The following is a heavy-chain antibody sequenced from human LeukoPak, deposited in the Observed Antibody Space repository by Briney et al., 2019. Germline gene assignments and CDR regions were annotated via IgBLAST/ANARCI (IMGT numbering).Heavy chain of an antibody. V-gene: IGHV3-7*01. J-gene: IGHJ4*02. CDR1: GFTSRTFY. CDR2: IKPDGSEK. CDR3: VVRSLGY. Sequence: PGGSLTLSCTASGFTSRTFYMGWVRQAPGKGLEWVGNIKPDGSEKQYVSSVKGRFSISRDNAENSLFLQMNSLRAEDTAVYYCVVRSLGYWGQGTLVTVSS. D-gene: IGHD7-27*01.